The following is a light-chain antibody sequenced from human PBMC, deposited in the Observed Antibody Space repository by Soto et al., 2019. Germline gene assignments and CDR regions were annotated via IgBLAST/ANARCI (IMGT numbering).Light chain of an antibody. Sequence: AIQMTQSPSSLSASVGDRVTITCRASQGFRNELAWYQQKAGKAPQLLIYAASSLQSGVPSRFSGSGSGTEFTLTISSLQPDDFATYYCQQYYNYPRTFGQGTKLEIK. CDR1: QGFRNE. V-gene: IGKV1-6*01. CDR3: QQYYNYPRT. CDR2: AAS. J-gene: IGKJ2*01.